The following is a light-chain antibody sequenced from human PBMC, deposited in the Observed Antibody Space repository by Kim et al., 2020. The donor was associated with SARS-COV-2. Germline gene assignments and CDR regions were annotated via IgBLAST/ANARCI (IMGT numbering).Light chain of an antibody. CDR2: GAS. CDR3: HQYGSSPLT. V-gene: IGKV3-20*01. Sequence: LPPGERATRSCRASQSVSNNFLALYQQKRGQSPRLLIYGASSRATGIPDRFSGSGSGTDFTLTIKRLEPEDFAVYYCHQYGSSPLTFGQGTKLEI. CDR1: QSVSNNF. J-gene: IGKJ2*01.